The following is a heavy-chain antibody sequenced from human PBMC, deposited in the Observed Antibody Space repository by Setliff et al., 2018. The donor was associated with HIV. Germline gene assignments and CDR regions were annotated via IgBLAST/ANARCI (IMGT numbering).Heavy chain of an antibody. V-gene: IGHV3-7*01. CDR1: GGSISGHY. CDR2: IKQDGSEK. Sequence: ETLSLTCTVSGGSISGHYWSWIRQTPGKGLEWVAKIKQDGSEKYYADSVKGRFTISRDNSKNTLYLQMNSLRAEDTAVYYCAKAGWELLSSFQHWGQGTLVTVSS. D-gene: IGHD1-26*01. J-gene: IGHJ1*01. CDR3: AKAGWELLSSFQH.